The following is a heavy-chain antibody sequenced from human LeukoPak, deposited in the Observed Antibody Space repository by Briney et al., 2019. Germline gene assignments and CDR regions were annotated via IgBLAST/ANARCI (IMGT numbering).Heavy chain of an antibody. CDR1: VFTFSHYA. Sequence: GGPLRLSCAASVFTFSHYAMHCVPQSPGKVLEWVTVISFYATHEFFANPVKARFTVPRHNSKTTLFPQIDSRRVEDTALYFCARFKVGSNTTQKNAFDIWGRGTVVTVSS. D-gene: IGHD1-26*01. J-gene: IGHJ3*02. CDR2: ISFYATHE. V-gene: IGHV3-30*16. CDR3: ARFKVGSNTTQKNAFDI.